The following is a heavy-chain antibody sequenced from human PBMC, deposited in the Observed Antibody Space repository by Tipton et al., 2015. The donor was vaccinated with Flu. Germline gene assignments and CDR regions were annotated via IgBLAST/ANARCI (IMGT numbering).Heavy chain of an antibody. CDR1: GDSIRSDKW. J-gene: IGHJ5*02. Sequence: TLSLTCAVFGDSIRSDKWWSWVRQPPGKGLEWIGQIYHSGNTNYNPSLRSRVAISVDKSKNQLSLALASVTAADTAVYYCASLTSGAGEDWFDPWGQGTLVTVSS. D-gene: IGHD3-10*01. CDR2: IYHSGNT. CDR3: ASLTSGAGEDWFDP. V-gene: IGHV4-4*02.